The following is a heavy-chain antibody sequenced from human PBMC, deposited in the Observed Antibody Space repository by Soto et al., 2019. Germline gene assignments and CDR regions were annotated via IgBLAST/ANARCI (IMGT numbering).Heavy chain of an antibody. CDR1: GFTFSSYA. CDR2: ISSNGGST. V-gene: IGHV3-64*01. CDR3: ARDWSGPGSGYYTGICDY. J-gene: IGHJ4*02. Sequence: GGSLRLSCAASGFTFSSYAMHWVRQAPGKGLEYVSAISSNGGSTYYANSVKGRFTISRDNSKNTLYLQMGSLRAEDMAVYYCARDWSGPGSGYYTGICDYWGQGTLVTVSS. D-gene: IGHD3-3*01.